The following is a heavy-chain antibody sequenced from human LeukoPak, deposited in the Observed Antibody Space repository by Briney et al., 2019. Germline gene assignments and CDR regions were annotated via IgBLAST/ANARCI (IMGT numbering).Heavy chain of an antibody. J-gene: IGHJ4*02. V-gene: IGHV3-73*01. D-gene: IGHD6-19*01. CDR2: IRSKANSYAT. CDR1: GFTFSGSA. CDR3: ASLGGVRGSGSEFDY. Sequence: PGGSLRLSCAASGFTFSGSAMHWVPQASGKGLEWGGAIRSKANSYATAYAASVKGRFTMSRDDSKNTAYLQMNSLKTEDTAVYYCASLGGVRGSGSEFDYWGQGTLVTVSS.